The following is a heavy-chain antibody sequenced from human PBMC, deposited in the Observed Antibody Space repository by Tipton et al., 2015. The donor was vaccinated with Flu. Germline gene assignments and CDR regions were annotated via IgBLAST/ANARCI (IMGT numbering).Heavy chain of an antibody. J-gene: IGHJ4*02. Sequence: CAASGFTFGSYGMHWVRQAPGKGLEWVAVIWYDGSNKDYADSVKGRFTVSRDNFKNTLYLQMSSLRAEDTAVYYCARVNIDTDMGDYGGQGTLVTVSS. CDR1: GFTFGSYG. CDR3: ARVNIDTDMGDY. V-gene: IGHV3-33*01. CDR2: IWYDGSNK. D-gene: IGHD5-18*01.